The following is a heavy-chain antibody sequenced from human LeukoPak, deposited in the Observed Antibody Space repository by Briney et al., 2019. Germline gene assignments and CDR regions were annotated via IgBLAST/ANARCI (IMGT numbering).Heavy chain of an antibody. J-gene: IGHJ3*02. CDR3: ARGGQGDGYSADEAFDI. V-gene: IGHV6-1*01. Sequence: SQTLSLTCAISGDSVSSNSSWNWIRQSPSRGLEWLGRTYYRSKWYSDYVVSVKSRLNINPDTSKNQFSLQLNSVTPEDTAVYYCARGGQGDGYSADEAFDIWGQGTMVTVP. D-gene: IGHD5-18*01. CDR1: GDSVSSNSS. CDR2: TYYRSKWYS.